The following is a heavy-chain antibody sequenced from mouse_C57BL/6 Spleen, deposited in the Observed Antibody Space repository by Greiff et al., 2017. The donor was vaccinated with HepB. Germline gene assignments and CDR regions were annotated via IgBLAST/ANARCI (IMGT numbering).Heavy chain of an antibody. Sequence: QVQLQQPGAELVKPGASVKLSCKASGYTFTSYWMHWVKQRPGQGLEWIGMIHPNSGSTNYNEKFKSKATLTVDKSSSTAYMQRSSLTSEDSAVYYCARSGGITAYYFDYWGQGTTLTVSS. CDR2: IHPNSGST. CDR1: GYTFTSYW. CDR3: ARSGGITAYYFDY. D-gene: IGHD1-3*01. J-gene: IGHJ2*01. V-gene: IGHV1-64*01.